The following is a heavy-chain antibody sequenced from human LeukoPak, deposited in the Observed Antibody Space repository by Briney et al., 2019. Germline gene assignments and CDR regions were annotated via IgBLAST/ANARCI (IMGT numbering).Heavy chain of an antibody. CDR1: GFTFSSYG. J-gene: IGHJ4*02. D-gene: IGHD3-9*01. CDR2: IRYDGSNK. V-gene: IGHV3-30*02. Sequence: GGSLRLSCAASGFTFSSYGMHWVRQAPGKGLEWVAFIRYDGSNKYYADSVKGRFTISRDNSKNTLYLQMNSLRAEDTAVYYCAKDLRYFDWTHPTVLDYWGQGTLVTVSS. CDR3: AKDLRYFDWTHPTVLDY.